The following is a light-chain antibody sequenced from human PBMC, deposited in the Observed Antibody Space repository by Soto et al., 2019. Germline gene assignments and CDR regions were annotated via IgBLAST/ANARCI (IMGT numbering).Light chain of an antibody. Sequence: EIVLTQSPGTLSLSPGERATLSCRASQSVSSSYFAWYQQKPGQAPRLLIYGASSIASSIPDRFSGSGSGTDFTLTSSRLEPEDFAVYYCQQYVSSPLYTFGQGTKLEIK. CDR1: QSVSSSY. CDR3: QQYVSSPLYT. V-gene: IGKV3-20*01. J-gene: IGKJ2*01. CDR2: GAS.